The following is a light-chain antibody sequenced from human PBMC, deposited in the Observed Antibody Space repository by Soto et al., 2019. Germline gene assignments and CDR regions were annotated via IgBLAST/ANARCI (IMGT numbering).Light chain of an antibody. V-gene: IGKV3-20*01. CDR3: QQYGSSPGT. Sequence: EVVLTQSTVTLSSSPGERATLSCSSHQTVTSNYLGWYQQKPGQAPRLLFFGASIRATGLPDRFSGGGSGTDFTLTISRLEPEDFAVYYCQQYGSSPGTFGQGTKVDI. J-gene: IGKJ1*01. CDR2: GAS. CDR1: QTVTSNY.